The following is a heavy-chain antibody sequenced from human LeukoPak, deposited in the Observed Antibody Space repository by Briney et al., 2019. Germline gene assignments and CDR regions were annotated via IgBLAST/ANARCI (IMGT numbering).Heavy chain of an antibody. D-gene: IGHD4-11*01. CDR1: GFTFSSYA. J-gene: IGHJ4*02. CDR2: ISYDGSNK. V-gene: IGHV3-30*14. CDR3: ASDYNFDY. Sequence: GGSLRLSCAASGFTFSSYAMHWVRQAPGKGLEWVAVISYDGSNKYYADSVKGRFTISRDNSKNTLYLQMNSLRAEDTAVYYCASDYNFDYWGQGTLVTVSS.